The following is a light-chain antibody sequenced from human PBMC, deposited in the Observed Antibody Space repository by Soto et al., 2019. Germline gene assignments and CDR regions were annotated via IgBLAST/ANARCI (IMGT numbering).Light chain of an antibody. V-gene: IGKV1-33*01. Sequence: DIQMTQSPSSLSASVGDRVTITCQASQDISNYLNWYQQKPGKAPKLLIYDASNLETGVPSRFSGSGSGTDFTFTISSLQPEDIATYYCQQYDNLPPEEITFGQGTRLEIK. CDR2: DAS. CDR1: QDISNY. CDR3: QQYDNLPPEEIT. J-gene: IGKJ5*01.